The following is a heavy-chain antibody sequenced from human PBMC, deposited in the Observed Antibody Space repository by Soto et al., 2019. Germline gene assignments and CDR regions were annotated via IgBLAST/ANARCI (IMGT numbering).Heavy chain of an antibody. CDR1: GFTFSSYA. D-gene: IGHD3-22*01. Sequence: GGSLRLSCAASGFTFSSYAMSWVRQAPGKGLEWVSAISGSGGSTYYADSVKGRFTISRDNSKNTLYLQMNSLRAEDKAVYYCAKVLLVGPDHYDSSGYPISDYYYGMDVWGQGTTVTVSS. V-gene: IGHV3-23*01. CDR2: ISGSGGST. J-gene: IGHJ6*02. CDR3: AKVLLVGPDHYDSSGYPISDYYYGMDV.